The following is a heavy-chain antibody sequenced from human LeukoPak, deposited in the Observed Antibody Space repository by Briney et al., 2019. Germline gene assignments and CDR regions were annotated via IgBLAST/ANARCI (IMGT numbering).Heavy chain of an antibody. CDR1: GGSISSSSYY. CDR2: IYYSGST. CDR3: VRWEAVGTGFDP. J-gene: IGHJ5*02. Sequence: SETLSLTCTVSGGSISSSSYYWGWIRQPPGKGLEWIGSIYYSGSTYYNPSLKSRVTISVDTSKNQFSLKLSSVTAADTAVYYCVRWEAVGTGFDPWGQGTLVTVSS. V-gene: IGHV4-39*01. D-gene: IGHD2-21*02.